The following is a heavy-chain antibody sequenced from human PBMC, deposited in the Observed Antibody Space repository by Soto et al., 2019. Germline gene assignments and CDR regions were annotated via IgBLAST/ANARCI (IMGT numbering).Heavy chain of an antibody. Sequence: QVQLQQWGAGLLKPSETLSLTCAVYGGSFSGYYWSWIRQPPGKGLEWIGEINHSGSTNYNPSLKSRVTISVDTAKNQFSRKLSSVTAAATAVSYCARGRGEGVVAAKARHADVLDYWGQGTLVTVSS. CDR2: INHSGST. D-gene: IGHD2-15*01. CDR1: GGSFSGYY. V-gene: IGHV4-34*01. J-gene: IGHJ4*02. CDR3: ARGRGEGVVAAKARHADVLDY.